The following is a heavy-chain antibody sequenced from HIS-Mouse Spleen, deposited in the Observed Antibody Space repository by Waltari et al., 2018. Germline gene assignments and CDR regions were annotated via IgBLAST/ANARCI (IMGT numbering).Heavy chain of an antibody. CDR1: GFTFSSYW. J-gene: IGHJ3*02. V-gene: IGHV3-74*01. CDR3: ARGMGSSWPYDAFDI. Sequence: EVQLVESGGGLVQPGGSLRLSCAASGFTFSSYWMHWVRQATGNGLGVVSLINSDVIARSDADSENGRFTISRDNAKNTLYLQMNSLRAEDTAVYYCARGMGSSWPYDAFDIWGQGTMVTVSS. CDR2: INSDVIAR. D-gene: IGHD6-13*01.